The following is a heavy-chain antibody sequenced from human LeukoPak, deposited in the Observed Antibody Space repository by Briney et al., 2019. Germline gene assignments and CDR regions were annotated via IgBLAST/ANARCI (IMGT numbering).Heavy chain of an antibody. CDR1: GGTFSSYA. CDR3: ARYGVYYFDY. Sequence: ASVKVSCKASGGTFSSYAISWVRQAPGQGLVWMGGIIPIFGTANYAQKFQGRVTITEDESTSTAYMELRSLRSEDTAVYYCARYGVYYFDYWGQGTLVTVSS. CDR2: IIPIFGTA. D-gene: IGHD2-8*01. J-gene: IGHJ4*02. V-gene: IGHV1-69*13.